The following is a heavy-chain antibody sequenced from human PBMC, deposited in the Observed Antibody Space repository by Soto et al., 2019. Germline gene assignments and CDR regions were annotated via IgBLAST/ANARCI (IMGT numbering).Heavy chain of an antibody. Sequence: SETLSLTCAVYGGSFSGYYWSWIRQPPGKGLEWIGEINHSGSTNYNPSLKSRVTISVDTSKNQFSLKLSSVTAADTAVYYCARGRVWFGELLVYYMDVWGKGTTVTVSS. CDR3: ARGRVWFGELLVYYMDV. CDR2: INHSGST. J-gene: IGHJ6*03. D-gene: IGHD3-10*01. CDR1: GGSFSGYY. V-gene: IGHV4-34*01.